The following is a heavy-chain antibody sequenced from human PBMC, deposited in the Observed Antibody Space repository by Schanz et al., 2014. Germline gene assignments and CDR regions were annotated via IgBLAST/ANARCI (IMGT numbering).Heavy chain of an antibody. CDR3: AKEGSIYWDRSVDY. J-gene: IGHJ4*02. V-gene: IGHV3-30*04. D-gene: IGHD1-26*01. CDR1: GFTFSSYT. CDR2: ISYDGTNK. Sequence: QVQLVESGGGVVQPGRSLRLSCAASGFTFSSYTMHWVRQAPGTGLEWVAVISYDGTNKYYADSVKGRFTISRDNSKNTLYLQMNSLRAEDTAVYYCAKEGSIYWDRSVDYWGQGTLVTVSS.